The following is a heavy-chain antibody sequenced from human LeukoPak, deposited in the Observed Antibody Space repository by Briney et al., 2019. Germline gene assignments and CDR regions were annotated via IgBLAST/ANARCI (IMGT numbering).Heavy chain of an antibody. J-gene: IGHJ5*02. CDR1: GGSISSYY. V-gene: IGHV4-59*01. CDR2: IYYSGST. Sequence: SETLSLTCTVSGGSISSYYWSWIRQPPGKGLEWIGYIYYSGSTKYNPSLMSRVTISVDTSKNQFSLRLTSVTAADTAVYYCARHTRSWFGPWGQGTLVTVSS. CDR3: ARHTRSWFGP.